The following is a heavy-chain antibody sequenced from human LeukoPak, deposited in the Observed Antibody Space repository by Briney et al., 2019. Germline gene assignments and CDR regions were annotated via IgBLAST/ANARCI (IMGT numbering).Heavy chain of an antibody. Sequence: HTGGSLRLSCAASGFTFDDYAMHWVRQAPGKGLELVSGISWNSGSIGYAGSVKGRFTISRDNAKNSLYLQTNSLRAEDTALYYCAKEGERGYDYCFDYWGQGTLVTVSS. V-gene: IGHV3-9*01. CDR2: ISWNSGSI. J-gene: IGHJ4*02. CDR1: GFTFDDYA. D-gene: IGHD5-12*01. CDR3: AKEGERGYDYCFDY.